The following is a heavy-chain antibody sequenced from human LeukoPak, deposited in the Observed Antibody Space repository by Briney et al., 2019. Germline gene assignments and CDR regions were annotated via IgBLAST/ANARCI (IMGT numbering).Heavy chain of an antibody. D-gene: IGHD1-26*01. J-gene: IGHJ4*02. CDR3: ARGSGSYHTAYMN. Sequence: GESLKISCKGSGYSFTSYWIGWVRQMPGKGLEWMRIIYPGDSDTRYSPSLQGQVTISADKSLSTAYLQWSSLKASDTAMYYCARGSGSYHTAYMNWGQGSPVTVSS. CDR1: GYSFTSYW. CDR2: IYPGDSDT. V-gene: IGHV5-51*01.